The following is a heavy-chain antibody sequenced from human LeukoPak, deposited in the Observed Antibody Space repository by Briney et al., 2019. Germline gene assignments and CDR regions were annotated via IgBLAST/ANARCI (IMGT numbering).Heavy chain of an antibody. Sequence: GGSLRLSCAASGFTFSTYAMSWVRQAPGKGLEWVSIISGSGGSTYYADSVKGRFTISRDNSQNTLYLQMNTLRVEDTAVYYCAKDQNYFDSSGYFTPDAFDIWGQGTMVTVSS. CDR3: AKDQNYFDSSGYFTPDAFDI. J-gene: IGHJ3*02. CDR2: ISGSGGST. D-gene: IGHD3-22*01. CDR1: GFTFSTYA. V-gene: IGHV3-23*01.